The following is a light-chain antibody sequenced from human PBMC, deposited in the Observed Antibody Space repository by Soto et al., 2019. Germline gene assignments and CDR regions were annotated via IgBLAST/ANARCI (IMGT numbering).Light chain of an antibody. Sequence: AIQMTQSPSSLSASVGDRATITCRASQGIRNDLGWFQQKLGKAPKLLMYAASSPQSGVPSRFSGSGSGTDFTLTISSLQPEDVATYYCLQHYFYPYTFGQGTKLEIK. J-gene: IGKJ2*01. CDR1: QGIRND. CDR2: AAS. V-gene: IGKV1-6*01. CDR3: LQHYFYPYT.